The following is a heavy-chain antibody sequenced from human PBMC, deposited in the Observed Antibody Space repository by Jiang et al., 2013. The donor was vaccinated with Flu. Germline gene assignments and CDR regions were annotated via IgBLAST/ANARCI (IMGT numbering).Heavy chain of an antibody. Sequence: CKASGYTFTSYAMNWVRQAPGQGLEWMGWINTNTGNPTYAQGFTGRFVFSLDTSVSTAYLQICSLKAEGTAVYYCARGVIAAAGTNYYYYGMDVWGQGTTVTVSS. CDR2: INTNTGNP. CDR1: GYTFTSYA. V-gene: IGHV7-4-1*01. CDR3: ARGVIAAAGTNYYYYGMDV. D-gene: IGHD6-13*01. J-gene: IGHJ6*02.